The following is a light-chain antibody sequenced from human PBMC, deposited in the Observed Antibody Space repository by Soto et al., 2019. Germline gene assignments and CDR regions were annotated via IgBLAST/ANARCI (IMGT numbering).Light chain of an antibody. V-gene: IGKV3-20*01. CDR3: QQYGSSSYT. CDR2: AAS. J-gene: IGKJ2*01. Sequence: EIVLTQSPGTLSLSPGERATLSCRASQSISSSYLAWYQQKPGQAPRLLIYAASSRATGIPDRFSGSGSGTDFTLTISRLEPEDVAVYYCQQYGSSSYTCGQGTQLEIK. CDR1: QSISSSY.